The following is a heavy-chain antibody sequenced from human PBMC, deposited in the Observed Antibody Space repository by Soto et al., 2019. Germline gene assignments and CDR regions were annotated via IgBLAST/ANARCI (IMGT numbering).Heavy chain of an antibody. J-gene: IGHJ4*02. D-gene: IGHD3-16*01. CDR1: GYTFTSYA. CDR3: ARGEFLSYDDY. V-gene: IGHV1-3*01. Sequence: QVQLVQSGAEVKKPGASVKVSCKASGYTFTSYAMHWVRQAPGQRLEWMGWINAGNGNTKYSQKFQARVTIPRDTSASTAYMELSSLRSEDTAVYYCARGEFLSYDDYWGQGTLVTVST. CDR2: INAGNGNT.